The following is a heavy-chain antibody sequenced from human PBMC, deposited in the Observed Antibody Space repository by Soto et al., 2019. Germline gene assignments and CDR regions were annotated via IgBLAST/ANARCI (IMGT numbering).Heavy chain of an antibody. D-gene: IGHD2-15*01. V-gene: IGHV3-30-3*01. CDR3: AREGFQVAATYYYYGMDV. CDR1: GGTFSSYA. J-gene: IGHJ6*02. Sequence: GGALRVCCAASGGTFSSYAMHWVRQAPGKGLEWVPVISYDGSNKYYADSVKGRFTISRDNSKNTLYLQMNSLRAEDTAVYYCAREGFQVAATYYYYGMDVWGQGTTVTVSS. CDR2: ISYDGSNK.